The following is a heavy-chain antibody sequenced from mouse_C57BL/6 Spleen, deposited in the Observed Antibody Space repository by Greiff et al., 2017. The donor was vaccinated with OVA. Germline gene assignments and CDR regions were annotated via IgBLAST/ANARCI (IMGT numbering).Heavy chain of an antibody. Sequence: QVQLQQSGAELVRPGASVKLSCKASGYTFTDYYINWVKQRPGQGLEWIARIYPGSGNTYYNEKFKGKATLTAEKSSSTAYMQLSSLTSEDSAVYFCAREAYDYDGYWYFDVWGTGTTVTVSS. CDR1: GYTFTDYY. CDR2: IYPGSGNT. D-gene: IGHD2-4*01. V-gene: IGHV1-76*01. CDR3: AREAYDYDGYWYFDV. J-gene: IGHJ1*03.